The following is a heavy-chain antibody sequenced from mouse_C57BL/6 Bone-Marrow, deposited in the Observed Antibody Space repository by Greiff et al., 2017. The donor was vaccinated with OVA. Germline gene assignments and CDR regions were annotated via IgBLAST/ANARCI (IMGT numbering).Heavy chain of an antibody. CDR2: IDPANGNT. Sequence: EVQRVESVAELVRPGASVKLSCTASGFNIKNTYMHWVKQRPEQGLEWIGRIDPANGNTKYAPKFQGKATITADTSSNTAYLQLSSLTSEDTAIYYCARSSGSSYDYAMDYWGQGTSVTVSS. D-gene: IGHD1-1*01. V-gene: IGHV14-3*01. J-gene: IGHJ4*01. CDR3: ARSSGSSYDYAMDY. CDR1: GFNIKNTY.